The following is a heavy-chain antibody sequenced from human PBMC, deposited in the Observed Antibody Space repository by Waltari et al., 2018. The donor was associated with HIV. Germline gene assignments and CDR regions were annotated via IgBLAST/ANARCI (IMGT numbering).Heavy chain of an antibody. CDR3: ARDNGRSSGRWFDP. Sequence: GSGGGVVQPGKSLRLSCATSGFMFSSYGMHWVRQAPGKGLEWVAVIWYDGSNKNYADFVKGRFTISRDNSKNTLYLQMGSLRVEDTAVYFCARDNGRSSGRWFDPWGQGTLVTVSS. D-gene: IGHD2-2*01. CDR1: GFMFSSYG. J-gene: IGHJ5*02. V-gene: IGHV3-33*01. CDR2: IWYDGSNK.